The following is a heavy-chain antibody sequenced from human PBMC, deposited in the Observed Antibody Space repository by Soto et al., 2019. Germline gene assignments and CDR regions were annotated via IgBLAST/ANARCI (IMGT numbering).Heavy chain of an antibody. D-gene: IGHD6-13*01. CDR3: AKGKSTKSAAGTRDYYYYGMDV. V-gene: IGHV3-23*01. CDR2: ISGSGGST. J-gene: IGHJ6*02. CDR1: GFTFSSYA. Sequence: GGSLRLSCAASGFTFSSYAMSWVRQAPGKGLEWVSAISGSGGSTYYADSVKGRFTISRDNSKNTLYLQMNSLRAEDTAVYYCAKGKSTKSAAGTRDYYYYGMDVWGQGTTVTVSS.